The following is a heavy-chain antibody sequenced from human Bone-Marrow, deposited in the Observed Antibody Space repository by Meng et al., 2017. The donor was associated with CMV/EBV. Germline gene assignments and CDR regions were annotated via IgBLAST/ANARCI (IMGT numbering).Heavy chain of an antibody. V-gene: IGHV3-30*02. J-gene: IGHJ6*02. Sequence: GGSLRLSCEASGFTFRDFGMHWVRQAPGKGLEWVAFIQYDSNNRFYVDSVKGRFTVSRDNSKNILFLQMNSLRAEDTAVYYCAKVGRTIFGVVTTRDYGMDVWGPGNTV. CDR2: IQYDSNNR. D-gene: IGHD3-3*01. CDR3: AKVGRTIFGVVTTRDYGMDV. CDR1: GFTFRDFG.